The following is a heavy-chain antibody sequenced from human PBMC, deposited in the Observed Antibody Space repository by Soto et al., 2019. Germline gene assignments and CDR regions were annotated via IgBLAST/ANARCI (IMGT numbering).Heavy chain of an antibody. CDR3: ARGRNYYDSSGHSFDY. CDR2: INPSGGST. CDR1: GYTFTSYY. Sequence: GASVKVSCKASGYTFTSYYMHWVRQAPGQGLEWMGIINPSGGSTSYAQKFQGRVTMTRDTSTSTVYMELSSLRSEDTAVYYCARGRNYYDSSGHSFDYWGQGTMVTVYS. J-gene: IGHJ4*02. D-gene: IGHD3-22*01. V-gene: IGHV1-46*01.